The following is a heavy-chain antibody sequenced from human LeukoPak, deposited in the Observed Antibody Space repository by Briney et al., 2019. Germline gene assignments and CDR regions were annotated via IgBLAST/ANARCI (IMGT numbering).Heavy chain of an antibody. Sequence: GGSLRLSCAASGFTFNRYWMSWVRQAPGKGLEWVANIKQDGSEKYYVDSVKGRFTISRDNAKNSLYLQMNSLRAEDTAVYFCARGARLTMVRGVIRYYYMDVWGKGTTVTISS. D-gene: IGHD3-10*01. CDR2: IKQDGSEK. J-gene: IGHJ6*03. CDR1: GFTFNRYW. V-gene: IGHV3-7*03. CDR3: ARGARLTMVRGVIRYYYMDV.